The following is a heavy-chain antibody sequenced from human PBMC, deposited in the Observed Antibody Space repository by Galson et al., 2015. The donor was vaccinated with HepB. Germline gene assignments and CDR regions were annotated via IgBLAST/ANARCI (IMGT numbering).Heavy chain of an antibody. V-gene: IGHV3-15*05. CDR3: ATVAFDY. Sequence: SLRLSCAASGFTFNAAWMSWVRQAPGKGLEWVARIKSTADGGTTHYAAPVKGRFTISRDDSTNTLFLQMNSLKSEDAGVYYCATVAFDYWGQGTLVAVS. CDR2: IKSTADGGTT. J-gene: IGHJ4*02. CDR1: GFTFNAAW.